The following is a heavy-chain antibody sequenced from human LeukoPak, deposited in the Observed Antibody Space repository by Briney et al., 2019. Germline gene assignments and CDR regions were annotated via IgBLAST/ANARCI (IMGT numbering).Heavy chain of an antibody. CDR3: TRGLYIGSYFID. CDR2: IGSAGDT. Sequence: GGSLRLSCAVSGFSLSSYDIHWVRQATGKGLEWIAVIGSAGDTYYADSVKGRFTISSENAKNSLYLQMNSLRAEDTALYYCTRGLYIGSYFIDWGQGTLVIVSS. J-gene: IGHJ4*02. D-gene: IGHD1-26*01. CDR1: GFSLSSYD. V-gene: IGHV3-13*01.